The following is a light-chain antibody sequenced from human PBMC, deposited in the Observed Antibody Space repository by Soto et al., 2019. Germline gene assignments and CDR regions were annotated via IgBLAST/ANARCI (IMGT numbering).Light chain of an antibody. CDR3: QQYNSYSWT. CDR1: QSISSW. Sequence: DIQMTQSPSTLSASVVDIVTITCRASQSISSWLAWYQQKPGKAPKLLIYDASSVESGVPSRFSGSGSGTEFTLTISSLQPDDFATYYCQQYNSYSWTCGQGTKGDI. J-gene: IGKJ1*01. V-gene: IGKV1-5*01. CDR2: DAS.